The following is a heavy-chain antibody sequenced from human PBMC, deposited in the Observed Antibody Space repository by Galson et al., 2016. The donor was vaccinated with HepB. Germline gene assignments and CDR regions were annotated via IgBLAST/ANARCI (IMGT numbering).Heavy chain of an antibody. D-gene: IGHD3-10*02. J-gene: IGHJ4*02. V-gene: IGHV3-33*01. CDR2: IWYDGDKK. CDR3: ARDFMSGFDY. CDR1: GFIFSSFN. Sequence: SLRLSCAASGFIFSSFNMHWVRQAPGRGLEWVAIIWYDGDKKYYADSVRGRFTISRDNSKNTLYLQMSSLRAEDTAVYYCARDFMSGFDYWGQGSLVTVSS.